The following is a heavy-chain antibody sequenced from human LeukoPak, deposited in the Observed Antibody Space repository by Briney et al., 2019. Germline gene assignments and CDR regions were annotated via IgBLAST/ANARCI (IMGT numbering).Heavy chain of an antibody. D-gene: IGHD2-2*01. CDR3: ARGRVVPAAIGSWFDP. CDR1: GGSISSGSYY. Sequence: SQTLSLTCTVSGGSISSGSYYWSWIRQPAGKGLEWIGRIYTSGSTNYNPSLKSRVTISVDTSKNQFSLKLSSVTAADTAVYYCARGRVVPAAIGSWFDPWGQGTLVSVSS. CDR2: IYTSGST. J-gene: IGHJ5*02. V-gene: IGHV4-61*02.